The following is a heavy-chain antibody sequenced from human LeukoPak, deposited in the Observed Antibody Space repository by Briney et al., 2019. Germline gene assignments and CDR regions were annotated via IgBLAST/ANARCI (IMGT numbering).Heavy chain of an antibody. CDR3: ARDLASTYYDFWSGSSYFDY. J-gene: IGHJ4*02. D-gene: IGHD3-3*01. Sequence: GASVTVSFKSSGYTFTSYGISWVRQAPGQGREWMGWISAYNGNTNYAQKLQGRVTMTTDTSTSTAYMELRSLRSDDTAVYYCARDLASTYYDFWSGSSYFDYWGQGTLVTVSS. V-gene: IGHV1-18*01. CDR2: ISAYNGNT. CDR1: GYTFTSYG.